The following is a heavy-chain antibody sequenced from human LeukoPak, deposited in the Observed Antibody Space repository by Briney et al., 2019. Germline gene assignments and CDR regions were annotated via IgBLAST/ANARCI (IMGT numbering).Heavy chain of an antibody. J-gene: IGHJ4*02. V-gene: IGHV3-30*02. D-gene: IGHD3-3*01. CDR1: GFTFSNFG. CDR2: TRYDGTNE. Sequence: GGSLRLSCAASGFTFSNFGMHWVRQAPGKGLEWVAFTRYDGTNEYYTDSVKGRFSISRDNSKNTVYLQMTSLGPDDTAVYYCAKDRVFGVGPPDYWGQGALVIVFS. CDR3: AKDRVFGVGPPDY.